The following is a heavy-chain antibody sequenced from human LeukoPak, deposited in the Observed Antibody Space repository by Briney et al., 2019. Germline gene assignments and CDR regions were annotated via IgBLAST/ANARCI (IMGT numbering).Heavy chain of an antibody. Sequence: GGSLRLSCSASGFTFSSYAMHWVRQAPGKGPEYVSAISSNGGSTYYADSVKGRFTISRDNSKNTLYLQMSSLRAEDTAVYYCVKGPYSSNWPYFDYWGQGTLVTVSS. CDR3: VKGPYSSNWPYFDY. J-gene: IGHJ4*02. CDR2: ISSNGGST. V-gene: IGHV3-64D*06. D-gene: IGHD6-13*01. CDR1: GFTFSSYA.